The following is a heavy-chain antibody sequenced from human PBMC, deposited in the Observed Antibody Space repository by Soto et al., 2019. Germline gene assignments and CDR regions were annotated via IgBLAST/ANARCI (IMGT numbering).Heavy chain of an antibody. CDR3: ARGRYGDY. CDR2: ISAHNGNT. D-gene: IGHD1-1*01. V-gene: IGHV1-18*01. Sequence: QVHLVQSGAEVKKPGASVKVSCKGSGYIFTTYGITWVRQAPGQGLEWMGWISAHNGNTNYAQKLQGRVTVTRDTSTSTSYMERRTLRSDDTAVYYCARGRYGDYWGQGAMVTVSS. CDR1: GYIFTTYG. J-gene: IGHJ4*02.